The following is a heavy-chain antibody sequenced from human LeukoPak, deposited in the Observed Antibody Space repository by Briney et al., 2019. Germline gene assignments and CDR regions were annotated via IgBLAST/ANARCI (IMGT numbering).Heavy chain of an antibody. D-gene: IGHD6-19*01. CDR2: IYYSGST. V-gene: IGHV4-59*12. CDR1: GGSFSGFY. Sequence: PSETLSLTCAVSGGSFSGFYWSWIRQPPGKGLEWIGYIYYSGSTNYNPSLKSRVTISVDTSKNQFSLKLSSVTAADTAVYYCARRTEWACVVAGSSRCNYYMDVWGKGTTVTVSS. J-gene: IGHJ6*03. CDR3: ARRTEWACVVAGSSRCNYYMDV.